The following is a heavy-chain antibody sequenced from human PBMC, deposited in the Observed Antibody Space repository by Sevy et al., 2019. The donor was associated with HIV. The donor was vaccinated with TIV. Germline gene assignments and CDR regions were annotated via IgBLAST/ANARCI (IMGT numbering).Heavy chain of an antibody. V-gene: IGHV3-7*03. CDR2: IKRDGSEK. Sequence: GGCLRLSCVASGFMFSNYWMSWVRQAPGKGLEWMANIKRDGSEKYYVASVKGRFTISRDNAKNSLYLQMNSLRVEDTAVYSCARDCSSTSCLWGMDVWGPGTTVTVSS. D-gene: IGHD2-2*01. CDR1: GFMFSNYW. J-gene: IGHJ6*02. CDR3: ARDCSSTSCLWGMDV.